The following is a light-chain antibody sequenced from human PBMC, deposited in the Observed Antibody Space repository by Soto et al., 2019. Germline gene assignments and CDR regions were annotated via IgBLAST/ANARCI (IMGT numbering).Light chain of an antibody. CDR2: DNN. Sequence: QXVLTQPPSVSAAPGQKVTISCSGSSSNIGNNYVSWYQQLPGTAPKLLIYDNNKRPSGIPDRFSGSKSGTSATLGITGLQTGDEADYYCGTWDSSLSAGPYVFGTGTKVTVL. CDR3: GTWDSSLSAGPYV. J-gene: IGLJ1*01. CDR1: SSNIGNNY. V-gene: IGLV1-51*01.